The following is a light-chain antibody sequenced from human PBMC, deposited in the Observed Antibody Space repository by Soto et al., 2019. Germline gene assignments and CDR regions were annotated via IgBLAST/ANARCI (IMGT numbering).Light chain of an antibody. Sequence: AIRMTQSPSSLSASPGDRVTITCRASQNINSYLAWYQQKPGKAPKLLIFVASTLNSGVPSRFTGSGSGTDSTLTISYLQSEDFATYYCQQYYGDPTFGGGTKVDIK. CDR3: QQYYGDPT. V-gene: IGKV1-8*01. CDR1: QNINSY. J-gene: IGKJ4*01. CDR2: VAS.